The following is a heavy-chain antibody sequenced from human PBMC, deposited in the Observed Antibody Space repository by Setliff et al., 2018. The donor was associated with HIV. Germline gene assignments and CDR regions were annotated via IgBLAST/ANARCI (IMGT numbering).Heavy chain of an antibody. V-gene: IGHV1-2*02. CDR2: INPYTRDT. Sequence: ASVKVSCKASGYTFNDYYIRWVRQAPGQGLEWMAWINPYTRDTNYAQKFQGRVTVTRDTSISTIYMELSGLRSDYTAVYYCARDRDHDFDHWGQGTLVTVSS. CDR1: GYTFNDYY. J-gene: IGHJ4*02. CDR3: ARDRDHDFDH.